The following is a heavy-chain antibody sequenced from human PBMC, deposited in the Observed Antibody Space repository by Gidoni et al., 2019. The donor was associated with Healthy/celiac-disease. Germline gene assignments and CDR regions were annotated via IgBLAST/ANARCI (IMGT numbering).Heavy chain of an antibody. CDR3: ARIRYQLSQGSYYYYYMDV. J-gene: IGHJ6*03. D-gene: IGHD2-2*01. CDR1: GGSISSYY. CDR2: IYYSGST. Sequence: QVQLQESGPGLVKPSETLSLTCTVAGGSISSYYWSWIRQPPGKGLEWIGYIYYSGSTNYNPSLKSRVTISVDTSKNQFSLKLSSVTAADTAVYYCARIRYQLSQGSYYYYYMDVWGKGTTVTVSS. V-gene: IGHV4-59*01.